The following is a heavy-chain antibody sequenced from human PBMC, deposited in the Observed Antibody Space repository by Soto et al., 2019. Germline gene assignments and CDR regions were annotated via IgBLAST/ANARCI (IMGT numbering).Heavy chain of an antibody. V-gene: IGHV1-69*01. CDR3: ARHKGYGGNSGIFDY. CDR2: IIPIFGTA. D-gene: IGHD4-17*01. Sequence: QVQLVQSGAEVKKPGSSVKVSCKASGGTFSSYAISWVRQAPGQGLEWMGGIIPIFGTANYAQKFQGRVTSTADDSTSTAYMELSSLSSEDTAVYYCARHKGYGGNSGIFDYWGQGTLVTVSS. J-gene: IGHJ4*02. CDR1: GGTFSSYA.